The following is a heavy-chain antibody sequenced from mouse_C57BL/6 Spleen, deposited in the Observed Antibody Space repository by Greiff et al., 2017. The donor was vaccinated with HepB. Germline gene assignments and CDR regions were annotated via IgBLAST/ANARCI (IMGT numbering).Heavy chain of an antibody. CDR3: ARLWLLRAMDY. D-gene: IGHD2-3*01. V-gene: IGHV1-26*01. J-gene: IGHJ4*01. CDR2: INPNNGGT. Sequence: VQLKQSGPELVKPGASVKISCKASGYTFTDYYMNWVKQSHGKSLEWIGDINPNNGGTSYNQKFKGKATLTVDKSSSTAYMELRRLTSEASAVYYCARLWLLRAMDYWGQGTSVTVSS. CDR1: GYTFTDYY.